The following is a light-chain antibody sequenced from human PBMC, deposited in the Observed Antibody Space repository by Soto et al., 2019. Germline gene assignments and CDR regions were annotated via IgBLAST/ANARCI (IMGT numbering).Light chain of an antibody. CDR1: QSDLSSSNNKNY. J-gene: IGKJ1*01. V-gene: IGKV4-1*01. Sequence: DIVMTQSPDSLAVSLGERATINCKSSQSDLSSSNNKNYLTWYQQKLGQPPRLLIYWASTRESGVPDRFSGSGSGADFTLTINSLQAEDVAVYYCQQYYSTPWTFGQGTKVEIK. CDR2: WAS. CDR3: QQYYSTPWT.